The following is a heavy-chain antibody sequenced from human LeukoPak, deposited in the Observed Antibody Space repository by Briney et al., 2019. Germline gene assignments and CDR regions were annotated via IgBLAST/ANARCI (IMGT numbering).Heavy chain of an antibody. CDR2: INGPGAT. D-gene: IGHD1-26*01. CDR3: VKESPYPVGSTSRIYYFDN. CDR1: GVTYHSYA. V-gene: IGHV3-23*01. J-gene: IGHJ4*02. Sequence: PGGSLRLSCAASGVTYHSYAMCWVRQAPGKGLEWVSAINGPGATFYADIVRGRFSVSRDISKNTLSLEMNSLRTEDTAVYYCVKESPYPVGSTSRIYYFDNWGQGTLVTVSS.